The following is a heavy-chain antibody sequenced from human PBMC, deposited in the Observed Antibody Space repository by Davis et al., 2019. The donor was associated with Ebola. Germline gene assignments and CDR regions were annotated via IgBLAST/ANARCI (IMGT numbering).Heavy chain of an antibody. CDR2: INTFGGTT. J-gene: IGHJ6*02. Sequence: AASVKVSCKASGYTFTTYYMHWVRQAPGQGLEWMGVINTFGGTTTYAQKLQDRVTMTRDTSTSTAYMELRSLRSDDTAVYYCARDNGGSSPHYYYYYYGMDVWGQGTTVTVSS. CDR3: ARDNGGSSPHYYYYYYGMDV. CDR1: GYTFTTYY. V-gene: IGHV1-46*04. D-gene: IGHD6-6*01.